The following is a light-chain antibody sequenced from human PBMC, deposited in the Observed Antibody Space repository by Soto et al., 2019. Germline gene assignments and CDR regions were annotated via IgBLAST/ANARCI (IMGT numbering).Light chain of an antibody. Sequence: EIVLTQSPATLSLSPVEIARLSCRASQSVSSYLAWYQQKPGQAPRLLIYDASNRATGIPARFSGSGSGTDITLTISSLEPEDFAVYYCQQRSNWPINFGQGTRREI. CDR1: QSVSSY. V-gene: IGKV3-11*01. J-gene: IGKJ5*01. CDR3: QQRSNWPIN. CDR2: DAS.